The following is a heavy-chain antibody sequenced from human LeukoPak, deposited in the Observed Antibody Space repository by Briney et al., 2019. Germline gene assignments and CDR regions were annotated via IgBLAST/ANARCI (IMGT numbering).Heavy chain of an antibody. CDR1: GGSVSSGSYY. V-gene: IGHV4-61*01. D-gene: IGHD6-19*01. J-gene: IGHJ4*02. CDR3: ARLNARSSGWYYYFDY. Sequence: EPSETLSLTCTVSGGSVSSGSYYWSWIRQPPGKGLEWIGYIYYSGSTNYNPSLKSRVTISVDTSKNQFSLKLSSVTAADTAVYYCARLNARSSGWYYYFDYWGQGTLVTVSS. CDR2: IYYSGST.